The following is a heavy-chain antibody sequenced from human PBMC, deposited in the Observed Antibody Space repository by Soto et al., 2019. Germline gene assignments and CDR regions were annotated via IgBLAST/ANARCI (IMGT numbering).Heavy chain of an antibody. D-gene: IGHD7-27*01. Sequence: EVQLLESGGGLVQPGGSLRLSCAASGFTFSSYAMSWVRQAPGKGLEWVSAISGSGGSTYYADSVKGRFTISTDNSKNTLYLQMNSLRAEDTAVYYCAKGGPNGGHYYYYGMDVWGQGTTVTVSS. CDR3: AKGGPNGGHYYYYGMDV. V-gene: IGHV3-23*01. CDR2: ISGSGGST. J-gene: IGHJ6*02. CDR1: GFTFSSYA.